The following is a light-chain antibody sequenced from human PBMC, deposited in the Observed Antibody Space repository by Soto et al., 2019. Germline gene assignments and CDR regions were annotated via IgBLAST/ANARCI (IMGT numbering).Light chain of an antibody. CDR3: SSYSSSLTTVL. CDR1: SSDVGGYNY. J-gene: IGLJ2*01. V-gene: IGLV2-14*01. Sequence: QSVLTQPASVSGSPGQSITISCTGTSSDVGGYNYVSWYQQHPGKAPKLMIHEVSNRPSGVSNRFSGSKSGNTASLTISGLQAEDEADYYCSSYSSSLTTVLFGGGTKLTVL. CDR2: EVS.